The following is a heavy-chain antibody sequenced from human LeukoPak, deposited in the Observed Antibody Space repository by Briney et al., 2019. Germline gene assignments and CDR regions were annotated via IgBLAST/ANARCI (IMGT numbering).Heavy chain of an antibody. D-gene: IGHD3-22*01. CDR2: ISGSNSNT. CDR1: GFTFSDYY. V-gene: IGHV3-11*06. Sequence: GGSLRLSCAASGFTFSDYYMTWIRQVPGKWLEWVSYISGSNSNTNYADSVEGRFTISRDNAKNSLYLQMNSLRAEDTAVYYCAKVNTTSSGFYTYWGQGTLVTVSS. CDR3: AKVNTTSSGFYTY. J-gene: IGHJ4*02.